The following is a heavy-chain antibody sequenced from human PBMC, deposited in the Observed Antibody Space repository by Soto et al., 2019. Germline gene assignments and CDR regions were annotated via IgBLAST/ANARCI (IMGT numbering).Heavy chain of an antibody. J-gene: IGHJ5*02. D-gene: IGHD2-2*02. Sequence: SETLSLTCTVSGGSISSGDYYWSWIRQHPGRGLEWIGYIYYSGSSYYNPSLKSRLTISLDTSKNQFSLKLSSVTAADTAVYYCTRDVYCSGTSCYTQHGSWFDPWGQVTLVTVSS. CDR1: GGSISSGDYY. CDR2: IYYSGSS. V-gene: IGHV4-31*03. CDR3: TRDVYCSGTSCYTQHGSWFDP.